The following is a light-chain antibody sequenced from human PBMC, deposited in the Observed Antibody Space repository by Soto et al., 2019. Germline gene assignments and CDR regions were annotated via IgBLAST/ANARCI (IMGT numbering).Light chain of an antibody. V-gene: IGKV1-6*02. CDR2: GAS. Sequence: AIQMTQSPSSLSASVGDRVTITCRASQAIRNDLGWFQQKPGKAPKLLIYGASTLQSGVPSRFSGSGSGTDFTLTISSPQPEDFATYYCLQDYNYPWAFGQGTRVEV. CDR1: QAIRND. J-gene: IGKJ1*01. CDR3: LQDYNYPWA.